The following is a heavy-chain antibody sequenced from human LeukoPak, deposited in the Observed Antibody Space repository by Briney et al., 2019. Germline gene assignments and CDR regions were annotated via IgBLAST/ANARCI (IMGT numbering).Heavy chain of an antibody. Sequence: SETLSLTCTDSRGSISSSSHYWGWIRQPPGKGLEWIGTISYSGSTNYHPSLKTRVTISVDTSKNQFTLKLNSVTGADTAGYYCARPSPNGYCSGTSCYAAFDFWGQGTLVTVSS. D-gene: IGHD2-2*03. J-gene: IGHJ4*02. CDR1: RGSISSSSHY. CDR3: ARPSPNGYCSGTSCYAAFDF. CDR2: ISYSGST. V-gene: IGHV4-39*01.